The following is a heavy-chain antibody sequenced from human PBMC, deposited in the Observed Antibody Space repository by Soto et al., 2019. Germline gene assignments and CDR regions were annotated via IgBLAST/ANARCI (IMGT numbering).Heavy chain of an antibody. CDR3: SKDFDSSYSYSFGS. CDR2: IKRKIDGGTT. J-gene: IGHJ4*02. Sequence: PGGFLRLSCAASGFTFSSYAMNWVRQAPGKGLEWVGRIKRKIDGGTTDYAAPAKGRFTISRDDSKDTVYLQMNSLRTEDTAVYYCSKDFDSSYSYSFGSWGQGILVTVSS. V-gene: IGHV3-15*07. CDR1: GFTFSSYA. D-gene: IGHD3-22*01.